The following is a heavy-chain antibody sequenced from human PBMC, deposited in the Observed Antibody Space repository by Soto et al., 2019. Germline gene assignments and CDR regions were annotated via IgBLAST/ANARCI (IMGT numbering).Heavy chain of an antibody. V-gene: IGHV4-34*01. CDR2: INHSGST. CDR1: GGSFSGYY. D-gene: IGHD6-6*01. J-gene: IGHJ3*02. CDR3: ARGRSRWRHHHDAFDI. Sequence: QVQLQQWGAGLLKPSETLSLTCAVYGGSFSGYYWSWIRQPPGKGLEWVGEINHSGSTNYNPSLKSRVTISLDTSRNQFTLNLSSVTAADTAVYYCARGRSRWRHHHDAFDIWGQGTMVTVSS.